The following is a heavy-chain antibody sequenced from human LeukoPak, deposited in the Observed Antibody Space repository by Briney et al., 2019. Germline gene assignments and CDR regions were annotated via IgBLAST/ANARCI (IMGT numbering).Heavy chain of an antibody. CDR2: INHSGST. Sequence: PSETLSLTCAVYGGSFGGYYWSWIRQPPGKGLEWIGEINHSGSTNYNPSLKSRVTISVDTSKNQFSLKLSSVTAADTAVYYCAASWYNFDYWGQGTLVTVSS. D-gene: IGHD6-13*01. CDR1: GGSFGGYY. CDR3: AASWYNFDY. J-gene: IGHJ4*02. V-gene: IGHV4-34*01.